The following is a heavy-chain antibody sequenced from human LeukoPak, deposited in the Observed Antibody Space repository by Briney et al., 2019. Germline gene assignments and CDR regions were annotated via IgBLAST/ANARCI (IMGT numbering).Heavy chain of an antibody. J-gene: IGHJ4*02. CDR3: ARDFRDYRDYVAYFDS. CDR1: GFTFSNYA. V-gene: IGHV3-30-3*01. D-gene: IGHD4-17*01. CDR2: VLYDGTNQ. Sequence: PGGSLRLSCAASGFTFSNYAMHWVRQAPGKGLEWVAVVLYDGTNQYYADSVKGRFTISRDNSRNTLYQQMNSLKVEDTAVYYCARDFRDYRDYVAYFDSWGQGTLVTVSS.